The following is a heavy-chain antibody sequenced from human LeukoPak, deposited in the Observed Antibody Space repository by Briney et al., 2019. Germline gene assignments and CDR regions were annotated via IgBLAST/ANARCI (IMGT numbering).Heavy chain of an antibody. CDR2: IDPSDSYT. CDR3: ARHGRYTAIEYFDY. CDR1: GYNFTNYW. V-gene: IGHV5-10-1*01. D-gene: IGHD5-18*01. Sequence: GESLKISCKGSGYNFTNYWISWVRQMPGKGLEWMGRIDPSDSYTNYSPSFQGHVTISTDKSISTAYLQWDSLKASDTAMYYCARHGRYTAIEYFDYWGQGTLVTVSS. J-gene: IGHJ4*02.